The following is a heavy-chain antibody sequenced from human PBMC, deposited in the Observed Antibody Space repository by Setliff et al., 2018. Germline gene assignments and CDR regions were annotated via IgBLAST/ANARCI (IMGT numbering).Heavy chain of an antibody. Sequence: ASVKVSCKASGYTFSSYSMHWVRQAPGQRLEWMGWINAANENTQYSKKFQGRLTITRDTAANTAYMELSSLRSEDTALYYCARYNWNTNWFDPWGQGTLVTVS. CDR3: ARYNWNTNWFDP. CDR1: GYTFSSYS. CDR2: INAANENT. V-gene: IGHV1-3*01. J-gene: IGHJ5*02. D-gene: IGHD1-20*01.